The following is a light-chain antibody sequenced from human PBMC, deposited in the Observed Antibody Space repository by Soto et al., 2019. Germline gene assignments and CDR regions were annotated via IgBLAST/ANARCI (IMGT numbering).Light chain of an antibody. V-gene: IGKV3-15*01. J-gene: IGKJ1*01. CDR1: QSVSSN. CDR3: QQYNNWWT. CDR2: GAS. Sequence: EIVMTQSPATLSVSPGERATLSCRASQSVSSNLAWYHQKPGQAPRLLIYGASTRATGIPARFSGSGSGTEFTLTLSSLQSEDFAVYYWQQYNNWWTFGQGTKVEIQ.